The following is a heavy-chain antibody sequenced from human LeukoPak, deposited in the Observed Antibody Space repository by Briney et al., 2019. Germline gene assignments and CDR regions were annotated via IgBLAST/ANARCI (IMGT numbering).Heavy chain of an antibody. CDR3: ARVVSANYDILTGYYFGYYYYYMDV. J-gene: IGHJ6*03. V-gene: IGHV4-59*01. Sequence: SETLSLTCAVYGGSFSGYYWSWIRQPPGKGLEWIGYIYYSGSTNYNPSLKSRVTISVDTSKNQFSLKLSSVTAADTAVYYCARVVSANYDILTGYYFGYYYYYMDVWGKGTTVTVSS. CDR2: IYYSGST. CDR1: GGSFSGYY. D-gene: IGHD3-9*01.